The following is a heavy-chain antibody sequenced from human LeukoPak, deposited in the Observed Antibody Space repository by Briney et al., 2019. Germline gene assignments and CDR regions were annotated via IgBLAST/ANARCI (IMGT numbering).Heavy chain of an antibody. CDR2: IKIKTDGGTT. CDR1: GFTFSNAW. J-gene: IGHJ6*02. CDR3: TTGGGAGLSSSWSVLALYYYYGMDV. Sequence: PGGSLRLSCAASGFTFSNAWMSWVRQAPGKGLEWVSRIKIKTDGGTTDYAAPVKGRFTISRDDSKNTLYLQMNSLKTEDTAVYYCTTGGGAGLSSSWSVLALYYYYGMDVWGQGTTVTVSS. V-gene: IGHV3-15*01. D-gene: IGHD6-13*01.